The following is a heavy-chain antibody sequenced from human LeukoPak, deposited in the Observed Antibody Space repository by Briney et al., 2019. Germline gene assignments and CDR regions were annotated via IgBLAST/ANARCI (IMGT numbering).Heavy chain of an antibody. Sequence: ASVKVSCKASGYTFTSYGISWVRQAPGQGLEWMGWISAYNGNTNYAQKLQGRVTMTTDTSTSTAYMELRSLRSDDTAVYYCARVYGDYLGYYYYGMDVWGQGTTVTVSS. V-gene: IGHV1-18*01. CDR3: ARVYGDYLGYYYYGMDV. J-gene: IGHJ6*02. D-gene: IGHD4-17*01. CDR1: GYTFTSYG. CDR2: ISAYNGNT.